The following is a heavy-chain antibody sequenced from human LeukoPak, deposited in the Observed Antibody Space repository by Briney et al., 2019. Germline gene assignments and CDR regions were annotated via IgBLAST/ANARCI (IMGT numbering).Heavy chain of an antibody. D-gene: IGHD2-2*01. V-gene: IGHV3-30*02. Sequence: GGTLRLSCAAYEFTFSNYDMHWVRQAPGKGLEWVALIRYDGHNKYYTDSVKGRFTISRDNSKNMLYLQMNSLRAEDTAVYYCAREPRYCSRTTSCYHANYFYYMDVWGKGTTVTVSS. J-gene: IGHJ6*03. CDR1: EFTFSNYD. CDR2: IRYDGHNK. CDR3: AREPRYCSRTTSCYHANYFYYMDV.